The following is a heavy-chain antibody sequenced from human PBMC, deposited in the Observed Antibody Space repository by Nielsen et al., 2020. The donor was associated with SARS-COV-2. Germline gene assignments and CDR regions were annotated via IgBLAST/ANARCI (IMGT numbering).Heavy chain of an antibody. CDR3: AKAGCSSTSCYKSIRYGMDV. CDR1: GFTFDDYA. D-gene: IGHD2-2*02. CDR2: ISWNSGSI. Sequence: SLKISCAASGFTFDDYAMHWVRKAPGKGLEWVSGISWNSGSIGYADSVKGRFTISRDNAKNSLYLQMNSLRAEDTALYYCAKAGCSSTSCYKSIRYGMDVWGQGTTVTVSS. J-gene: IGHJ6*02. V-gene: IGHV3-9*01.